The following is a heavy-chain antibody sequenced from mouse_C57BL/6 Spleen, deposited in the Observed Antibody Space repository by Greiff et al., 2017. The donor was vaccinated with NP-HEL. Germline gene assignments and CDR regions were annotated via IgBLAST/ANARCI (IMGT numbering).Heavy chain of an antibody. CDR2: ISDGGSYT. CDR3: ARTTEGYAMDY. Sequence: EVKLVESGGGLVKPGGSLKLSCAASGFTFSSYAMSWVRQTPEKRLEWVATISDGGSYTYYPDNVKGRFTISRDNAKNNLYLQMSHLKSEDTAMYYCARTTEGYAMDYWGQGTSVTVSS. J-gene: IGHJ4*01. CDR1: GFTFSSYA. V-gene: IGHV5-4*03. D-gene: IGHD1-1*01.